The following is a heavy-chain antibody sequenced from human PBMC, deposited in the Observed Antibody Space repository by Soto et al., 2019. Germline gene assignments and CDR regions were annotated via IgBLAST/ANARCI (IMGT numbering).Heavy chain of an antibody. Sequence: EVQLLESGGGLVQPGGSLRLSCVAPGFSFRNFAMSWIRQAPGKGLEWISGISDTGSHIYYADSVRGRFSISRDNPKIILYLQMNSLRVNDTAVYYCAKGGSPYFNDDPFDIWGQGTMVTVSS. CDR2: ISDTGSHI. CDR1: GFSFRNFA. CDR3: AKGGSPYFNDDPFDI. V-gene: IGHV3-23*01. J-gene: IGHJ3*02. D-gene: IGHD2-15*01.